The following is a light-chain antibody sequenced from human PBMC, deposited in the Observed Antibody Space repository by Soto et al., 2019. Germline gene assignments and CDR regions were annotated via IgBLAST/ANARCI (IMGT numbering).Light chain of an antibody. V-gene: IGKV3-15*01. CDR3: QQYGSSPFT. CDR2: GAS. J-gene: IGKJ3*01. Sequence: EIVMTQSPATLSVSPGERATLSCRASQSVSSNLAWYQQKPGQAPRLLIYGASTRATGIPARFSGSGSGTEFTLTISSLQSEDFAVYYCQQYGSSPFTFGPGTKVGIK. CDR1: QSVSSN.